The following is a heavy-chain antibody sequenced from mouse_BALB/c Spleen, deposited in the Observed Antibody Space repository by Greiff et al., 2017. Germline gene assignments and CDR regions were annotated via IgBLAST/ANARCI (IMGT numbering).Heavy chain of an antibody. D-gene: IGHD2-3*01. CDR2: ISSGSSTI. V-gene: IGHV5-17*02. Sequence: EVKLMESGGGLVQPGGSRKLSCAASGFTFSSFGMHWVRQAPEKGLEWVAYISSGSSTIYYADTVKGRFTISRDNPKNTLFLQMTSLRSEDTAMYYCARSGEWLLFYAMDYWGQGTSVTVSS. CDR1: GFTFSSFG. CDR3: ARSGEWLLFYAMDY. J-gene: IGHJ4*01.